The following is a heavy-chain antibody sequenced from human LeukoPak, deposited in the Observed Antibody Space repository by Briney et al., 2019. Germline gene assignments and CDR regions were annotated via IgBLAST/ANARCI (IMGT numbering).Heavy chain of an antibody. CDR1: GFTFSSYW. CDR3: AKRRGYCSSTSCSNYGMDV. D-gene: IGHD2-2*03. V-gene: IGHV4-34*08. Sequence: GSLRLSCAASGFTFSSYWMSWVRQAPGKGLEWIGEINHSGSTNYNPSLKSRVTISVDTSKNQFSLKLSSVTAADTAVYYCAKRRGYCSSTSCSNYGMDVWGQGTTVTVSS. CDR2: INHSGST. J-gene: IGHJ6*02.